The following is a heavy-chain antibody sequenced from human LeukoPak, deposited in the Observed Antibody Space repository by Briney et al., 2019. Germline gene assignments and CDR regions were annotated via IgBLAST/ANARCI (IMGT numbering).Heavy chain of an antibody. CDR3: ARDWIGRGQTPYYFDY. J-gene: IGHJ4*02. D-gene: IGHD2-2*03. CDR2: IKQDGSEK. CDR1: GFTFSNYW. Sequence: GGSLRLSCAASGFTFSNYWMSWVRQAPGKGLEWVANIKQDGSEKYYVDSVKGRCTISRDNAKNSLYLQMSSLRAEDTAVYYCARDWIGRGQTPYYFDYWGQGTLVTVSS. V-gene: IGHV3-7*01.